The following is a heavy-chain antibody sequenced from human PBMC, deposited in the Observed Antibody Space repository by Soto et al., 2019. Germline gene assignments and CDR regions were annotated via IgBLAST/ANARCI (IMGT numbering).Heavy chain of an antibody. CDR1: GFTFSSYA. CDR2: ISGSGGST. Sequence: PGGSLRLSCAASGFTFSSYAMSWVRQAPGKGLEWASAISGSGGSTYYADSVKGRFTISRDNSKNTLYLQMNSLRAEDAAVYYCAKTYYYDGSGIERGHAFDIWGQGTMVTVSS. V-gene: IGHV3-23*01. CDR3: AKTYYYDGSGIERGHAFDI. D-gene: IGHD3-22*01. J-gene: IGHJ3*02.